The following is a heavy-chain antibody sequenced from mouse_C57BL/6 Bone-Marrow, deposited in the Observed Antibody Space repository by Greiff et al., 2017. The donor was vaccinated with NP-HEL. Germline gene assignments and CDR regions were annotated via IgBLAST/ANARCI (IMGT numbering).Heavy chain of an antibody. CDR1: GFTFTDYY. J-gene: IGHJ2*01. CDR3: ARLSTTVVGDY. V-gene: IGHV7-3*01. Sequence: EVKLQESGGGLVQPGGSLSLSCAASGFTFTDYYMSWVRQPPGKALEWLGFIRNKANGYTTEYSASVKCRFTISRDNSQSILYLQMNALRAEDSATYYCARLSTTVVGDYWGQGTTLTVSS. CDR2: IRNKANGYTT. D-gene: IGHD1-1*01.